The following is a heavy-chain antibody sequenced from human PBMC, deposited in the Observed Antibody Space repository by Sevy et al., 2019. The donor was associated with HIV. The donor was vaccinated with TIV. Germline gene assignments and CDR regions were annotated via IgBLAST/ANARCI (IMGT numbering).Heavy chain of an antibody. CDR2: INQIGSKK. CDR1: GFTFTDFW. V-gene: IGHV3-7*01. Sequence: GGSLRLACTASGFTFTDFWMNWVRQAPGKGLEWVANINQIGSKKYYVDSVKGRFTISRDNMENSVYLQMNGQTAEDTAVDVCVSAVGGGDAYWGQGTLVTVSS. J-gene: IGHJ4*02. CDR3: VSAVGGGDAY. D-gene: IGHD2-21*02.